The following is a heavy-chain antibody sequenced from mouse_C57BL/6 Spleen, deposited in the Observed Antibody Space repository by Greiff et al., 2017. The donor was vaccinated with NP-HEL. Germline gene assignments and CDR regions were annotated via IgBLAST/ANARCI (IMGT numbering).Heavy chain of an antibody. CDR3: ARSRVITTVVATVDY. CDR1: GYTFTSYW. D-gene: IGHD1-1*01. Sequence: QVQLQQPGTELVKPGASVKLSCKASGYTFTSYWMHWVNQRPGQGLEWIGNINPSNGGTNYNEKFKSKATLTVDKSSSTAYMQLSSLTSEDSAVYYCARSRVITTVVATVDYWGQGTTLTVSS. CDR2: INPSNGGT. V-gene: IGHV1-53*01. J-gene: IGHJ2*01.